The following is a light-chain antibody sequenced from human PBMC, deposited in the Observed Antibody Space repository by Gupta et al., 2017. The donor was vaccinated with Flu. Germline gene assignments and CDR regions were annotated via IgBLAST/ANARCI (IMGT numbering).Light chain of an antibody. Sequence: ATLSCRASQTIGSNYLAWYQQKPGQAPRLLIYGASSRATGVPDRFSGSGSGTDFTLIISRLEPGDFAVYYCQQYVTSPPWTFGQGTKVEIK. J-gene: IGKJ1*01. V-gene: IGKV3-20*01. CDR1: QTIGSNY. CDR3: QQYVTSPPWT. CDR2: GAS.